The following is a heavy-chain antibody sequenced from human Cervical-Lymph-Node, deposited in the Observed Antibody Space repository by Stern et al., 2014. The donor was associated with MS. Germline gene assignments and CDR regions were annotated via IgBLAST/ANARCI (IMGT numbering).Heavy chain of an antibody. Sequence: EVQLVQSGAELIRPGESLKISCKGSGYKFSIYWIAWVRQMPGTGLEWMGIIYPGDSETRYSPYFQGQVTMSADKPTSTAYLQWSSLNASDTAMYFCARQTTAWASDVWGQGTLVTVSS. CDR3: ARQTTAWASDV. V-gene: IGHV5-51*04. CDR1: GYKFSIYW. CDR2: IYPGDSET. D-gene: IGHD1-14*01. J-gene: IGHJ4*02.